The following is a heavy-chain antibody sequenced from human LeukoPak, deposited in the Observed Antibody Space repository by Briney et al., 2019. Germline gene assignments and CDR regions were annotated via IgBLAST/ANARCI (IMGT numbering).Heavy chain of an antibody. Sequence: GGSLRLSCAASGFTFSSYSMNWVRQAPGKGLEWVSYISSSSSTIYYADSVKGRFTISRDNAKNSLYLQMNSLRAEDTAVYYCARCPDAPYFDYWGQGTLVTVSS. CDR2: ISSSSSTI. CDR3: ARCPDAPYFDY. J-gene: IGHJ4*02. V-gene: IGHV3-48*04. CDR1: GFTFSSYS.